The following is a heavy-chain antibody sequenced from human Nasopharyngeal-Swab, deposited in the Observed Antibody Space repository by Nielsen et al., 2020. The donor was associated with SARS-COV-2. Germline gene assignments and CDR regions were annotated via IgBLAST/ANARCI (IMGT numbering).Heavy chain of an antibody. CDR3: ATDGPLRAYYMDV. V-gene: IGHV1-18*04. J-gene: IGHJ6*03. CDR1: NYTFIDYG. CDR2: LSAYSGKT. Sequence: ASAKVSCKASNYTFIDYGISWLRQPPGQGLEWMGWLSAYSGKTDYAQKFQDRVTMTTDTSTSTAYMELRALRSDDTAVYYCATDGPLRAYYMDVWGKGTTVSVSS.